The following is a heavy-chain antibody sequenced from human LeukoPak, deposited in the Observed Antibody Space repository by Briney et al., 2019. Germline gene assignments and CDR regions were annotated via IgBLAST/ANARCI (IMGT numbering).Heavy chain of an antibody. Sequence: PSQTLSLTCTVSGGSVSSGDYCWSWIRQPPGKGLEWIGYIYYSGSTSYNPSLKSRLTMSLDMSENRFSLMLRSLTAADTAVYYCARTLWFGDLYVFDNWGQGTVVTVSS. V-gene: IGHV4-30-4*01. J-gene: IGHJ3*02. CDR1: GGSVSSGDYC. CDR3: ARTLWFGDLYVFDN. CDR2: IYYSGST. D-gene: IGHD3-10*01.